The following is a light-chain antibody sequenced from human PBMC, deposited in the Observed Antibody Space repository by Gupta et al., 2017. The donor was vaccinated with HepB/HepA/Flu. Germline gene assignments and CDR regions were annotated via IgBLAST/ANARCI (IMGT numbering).Light chain of an antibody. Sequence: QSVLTQPPSASGTPGQRVTISCSGSSSNIGSHPVTWHQQFPGRAPRLLIYTNNQRPAGVPDRISGSKSGTSAYLAIHGLQSEDEADDYCAEWDDSLNGWVFGGGTKLTVL. V-gene: IGLV1-44*01. J-gene: IGLJ3*02. CDR1: SSNIGSHP. CDR3: AEWDDSLNGWV. CDR2: TNN.